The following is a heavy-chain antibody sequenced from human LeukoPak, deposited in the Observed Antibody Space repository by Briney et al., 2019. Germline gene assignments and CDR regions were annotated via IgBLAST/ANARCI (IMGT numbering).Heavy chain of an antibody. CDR2: IRYDGSNK. D-gene: IGHD3-9*01. V-gene: IGHV3-30*02. CDR1: GFTFSSYA. CDR3: ARDHDNYMDV. J-gene: IGHJ6*03. Sequence: GGSLRLSCAASGFTFSSYAMSWVRQAPGKGLEWVAFIRYDGSNKYYADSVKGRFTISRDNSKNTLYLQMNSLRAEDTAVYYCARDHDNYMDVWGKGTTVTVSS.